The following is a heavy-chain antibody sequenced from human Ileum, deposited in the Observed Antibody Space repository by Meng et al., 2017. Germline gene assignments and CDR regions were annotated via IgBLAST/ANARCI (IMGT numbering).Heavy chain of an antibody. D-gene: IGHD1-26*01. J-gene: IGHJ4*02. CDR1: VGSVSRAGDH. Sequence: HVQLQVSRPGLLKPSATLSLICTVPVGSVSRAGDHWGWIRQPPGKGLEWIGYASTNYNPSLKSRVTISLDTSRNQFSLSLSSVTAADTAVYYCARDHMGSLDYWGQGILVTVSS. CDR2: AST. V-gene: IGHV4-61*08. CDR3: ARDHMGSLDY.